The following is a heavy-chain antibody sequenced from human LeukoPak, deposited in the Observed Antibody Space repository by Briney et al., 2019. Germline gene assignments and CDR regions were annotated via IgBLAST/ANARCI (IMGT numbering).Heavy chain of an antibody. D-gene: IGHD3-22*01. Sequence: PGGSLRLSCAASGLTFSSYSMNWVRQAPGKGLEWVAYISSSGSTIYYADSVKGRFTISRDNAKNSLYLQMNSLRDEDTAVYYCARDYYDSSGLSRGGYWGQGTLVTVSS. J-gene: IGHJ4*02. CDR3: ARDYYDSSGLSRGGY. V-gene: IGHV3-48*02. CDR2: ISSSGSTI. CDR1: GLTFSSYS.